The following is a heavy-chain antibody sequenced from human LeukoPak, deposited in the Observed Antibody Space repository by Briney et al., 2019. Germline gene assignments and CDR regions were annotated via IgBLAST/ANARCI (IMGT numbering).Heavy chain of an antibody. V-gene: IGHV1-24*01. CDR3: ATDSLITFGGVIAV. Sequence: ASVKVSCKVSGYTLTELSMHWVRQAPGKGLEWRGGFDPEDGETIYAQKFQGRVTMTEDTSTDTAYMELSSLRSEDTAVYYCATDSLITFGGVIAVWGQGTLVTLSS. CDR1: GYTLTELS. J-gene: IGHJ4*02. CDR2: FDPEDGET. D-gene: IGHD3-16*02.